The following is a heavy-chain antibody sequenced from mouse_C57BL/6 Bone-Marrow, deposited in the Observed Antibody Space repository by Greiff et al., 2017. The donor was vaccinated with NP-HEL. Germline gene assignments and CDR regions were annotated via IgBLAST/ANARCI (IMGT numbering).Heavy chain of an antibody. CDR3: TRDQGAGTRYFDY. CDR2: ISSGGDYI. Sequence: EVKVVESGEGLVKPGGSLKLSCAASGFTFSSYAMSWVRQTPEKRLEWVAYISSGGDYIYYADTVKGRFTISRDNARNTLYLQMSSLKSKDTAMYYCTRDQGAGTRYFDYWGQGTTLTVSS. V-gene: IGHV5-9-1*02. CDR1: GFTFSSYA. D-gene: IGHD4-1*01. J-gene: IGHJ2*01.